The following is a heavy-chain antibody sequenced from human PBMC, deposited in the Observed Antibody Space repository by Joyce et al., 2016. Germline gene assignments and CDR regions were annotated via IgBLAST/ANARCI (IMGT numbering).Heavy chain of an antibody. J-gene: IGHJ4*02. Sequence: EVQLLESGGTLVQPGGSLRLSCAPSGFIFTNYAMTWVRQAPGKGLEWVSTISDRSSGTFYTDSVKGRFTISRDNSRSVLYLQMNSLRAEDTALYYCTRGEDDIHIAVQSDYWGQGTLVAVSS. CDR1: GFIFTNYA. CDR2: ISDRSSGT. CDR3: TRGEDDIHIAVQSDY. V-gene: IGHV3-23*01. D-gene: IGHD2-21*01.